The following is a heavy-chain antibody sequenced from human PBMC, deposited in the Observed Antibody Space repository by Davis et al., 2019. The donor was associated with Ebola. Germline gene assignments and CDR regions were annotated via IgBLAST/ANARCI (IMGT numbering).Heavy chain of an antibody. J-gene: IGHJ5*02. CDR2: LNAGNGNT. CDR1: GYTFTSYA. V-gene: IGHV1-3*01. D-gene: IGHD1-26*01. CDR3: ARSYSGSYYIAVP. Sequence: ASVKVSCKASGYTFTSYAMHWVRQAPGQRLEWMGWLNAGNGNTKYSQKFQGRVTITRDTSASTAYMELSSLKSEDTAVYYCARSYSGSYYIAVPWGQGTLVTVSS.